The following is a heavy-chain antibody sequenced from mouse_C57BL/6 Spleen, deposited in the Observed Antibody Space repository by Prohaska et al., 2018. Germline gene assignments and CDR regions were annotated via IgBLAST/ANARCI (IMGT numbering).Heavy chain of an antibody. Sequence: EVQLLETGGGLVQPGGSRGLSCEGSGFTFSGFWMSWVRQTPGKTLEWIGDINADGSAINYAPPIKDRFTIFRDKDKGTLYLQMSNVRSEDTATYFCMRYGDYWYFDVWGTGTTVTVSS. V-gene: IGHV11-2*01. CDR1: GFTFSGFW. CDR2: INADGSAI. CDR3: MRYGDYWYFDV. J-gene: IGHJ1*03.